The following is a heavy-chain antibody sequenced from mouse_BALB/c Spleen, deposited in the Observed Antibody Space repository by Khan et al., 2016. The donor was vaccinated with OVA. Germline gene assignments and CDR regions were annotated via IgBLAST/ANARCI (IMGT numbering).Heavy chain of an antibody. CDR3: ARTARIKY. Sequence: EVQLQESGPGLVKPSQSLSLTCTVTGYSITSGYGWNWIRQFPGNKLEWMGYISYSGSTNYNPSLKSRISINRDTSKNQFFLQLNSVTTEYTATYYCARTARIKYWGQGTTLTVSS. J-gene: IGHJ2*01. D-gene: IGHD1-2*01. CDR1: GYSITSGYG. V-gene: IGHV3-2*02. CDR2: ISYSGST.